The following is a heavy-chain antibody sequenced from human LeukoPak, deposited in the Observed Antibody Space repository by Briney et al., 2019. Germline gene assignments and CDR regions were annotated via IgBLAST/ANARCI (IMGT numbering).Heavy chain of an antibody. CDR3: AKDLGGWYDY. CDR2: ISYDGSNK. CDR1: GFTFSSYG. Sequence: GSLRLSCAASGFTFSSYGMHWVRQAPGKGLEWVAVISYDGSNKYYADSVKGRFTISRDNSKNTLYLQMNSLRAEDTAVYYCAKDLGGWYDYWGQGTLVTVSS. J-gene: IGHJ4*02. D-gene: IGHD6-19*01. V-gene: IGHV3-30*18.